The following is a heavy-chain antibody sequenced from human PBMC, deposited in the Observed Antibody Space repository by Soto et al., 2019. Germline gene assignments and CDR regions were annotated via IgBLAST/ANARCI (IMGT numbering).Heavy chain of an antibody. CDR2: IYTSGST. Sequence: SETLSLTCTVSGGSISSYYWSWIRQPAGEGLEWIGRIYTSGSTNYNPSLKSRVTMSVDTSKNQFSLKLSSVTAADTAVYYCARDIMVLGPYYYYGMDVWGQGTTVTVS. CDR3: ARDIMVLGPYYYYGMDV. V-gene: IGHV4-4*07. CDR1: GGSISSYY. D-gene: IGHD3-10*01. J-gene: IGHJ6*02.